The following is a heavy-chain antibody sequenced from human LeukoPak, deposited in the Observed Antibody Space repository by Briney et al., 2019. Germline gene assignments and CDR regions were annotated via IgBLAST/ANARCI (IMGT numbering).Heavy chain of an antibody. Sequence: GGSLRLSCEASGFTFSSNAMHWVRQAPGKGLEWVAVSYSSGSRHYAESVKGRFTISRDNSKNTLDLQMNSLRAEDTALYYCARVWELSFDHWGQGTLVTVSS. CDR2: SYSSGSR. CDR1: GFTFSSNA. J-gene: IGHJ4*02. CDR3: ARVWELSFDH. V-gene: IGHV3-53*01. D-gene: IGHD1-26*01.